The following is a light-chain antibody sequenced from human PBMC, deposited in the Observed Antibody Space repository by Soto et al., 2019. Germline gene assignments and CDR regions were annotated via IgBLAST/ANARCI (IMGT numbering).Light chain of an antibody. V-gene: IGLV1-44*01. CDR3: AAWDDRLRGWV. Sequence: QSVLTQPPSASGTPGQRVTISCSGSSSNIGSNTVNWYQQLPGTAPKLLIYSNNQRPSGVPDRFSGSKSGTSASLAISGLQSEDEGDYYCAAWDDRLRGWVFGGGTKLTVL. J-gene: IGLJ3*02. CDR2: SNN. CDR1: SSNIGSNT.